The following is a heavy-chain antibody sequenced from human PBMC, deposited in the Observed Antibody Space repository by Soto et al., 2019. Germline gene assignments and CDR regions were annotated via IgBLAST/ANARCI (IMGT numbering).Heavy chain of an antibody. J-gene: IGHJ5*02. CDR3: ARDMKGGSSWYSNNWFDP. CDR2: IYHSGST. Sequence: QVQLQESGPGLVKPSGTLSLTCAVSGGSISSSNWWSWVRQPPGKGLEWIGEIYHSGSTNYNPSLKSRVTISVDMSKNQFSLKLSSVTAADTAVYYCARDMKGGSSWYSNNWFDPWGQGTLVTVSS. V-gene: IGHV4-4*02. CDR1: GGSISSSNW. D-gene: IGHD6-13*01.